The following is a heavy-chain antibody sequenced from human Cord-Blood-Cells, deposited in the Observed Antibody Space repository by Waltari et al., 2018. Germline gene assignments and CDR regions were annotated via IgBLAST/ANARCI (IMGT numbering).Heavy chain of an antibody. V-gene: IGHV3-23*01. J-gene: IGHJ2*01. CDR3: AKAGLTYWYFDL. D-gene: IGHD3-10*01. Sequence: EVQLLESGGGLVQPGGSLRLSCAASGFTFSSYAMSWVRQAPGKGLEWISAISGSGGSTYYAGSVKGRFTISRDKSKNTLYLQMNSLRAEDTAVYYCAKAGLTYWYFDLWGRGTLVTVSS. CDR2: ISGSGGST. CDR1: GFTFSSYA.